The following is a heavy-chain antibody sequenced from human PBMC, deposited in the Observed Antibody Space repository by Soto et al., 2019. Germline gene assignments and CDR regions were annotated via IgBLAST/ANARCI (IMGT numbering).Heavy chain of an antibody. J-gene: IGHJ6*02. Sequence: SETLSLTCTVSGGSVSSGSFYWSWIRRPPGKGLEWIGYFYDSGSTNYNPSLRSRVTMSVDTSKNQFSLKLSSVTAADTAVYYCADSAPQATNYYYDMDVWGQGTTVPVS. V-gene: IGHV4-61*01. CDR1: GGSVSSGSFY. D-gene: IGHD5-12*01. CDR3: ADSAPQATNYYYDMDV. CDR2: FYDSGST.